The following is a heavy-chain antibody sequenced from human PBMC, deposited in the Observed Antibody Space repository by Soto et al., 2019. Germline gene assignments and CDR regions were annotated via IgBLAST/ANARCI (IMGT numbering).Heavy chain of an antibody. CDR2: IGTAGDT. J-gene: IGHJ2*01. CDR1: GFTFSSYD. D-gene: IGHD3-22*01. CDR3: ARAQSSGYGWYFDL. V-gene: IGHV3-13*01. Sequence: SGGSLRLSCAASGFTFSSYDMHWVRQATGKGLEWVSAIGTAGDTYYPGSVKGRFTISRENAKNSLYLQMNSLRAGDTAVYYCARAQSSGYGWYFDLWGRGTLVTVSS.